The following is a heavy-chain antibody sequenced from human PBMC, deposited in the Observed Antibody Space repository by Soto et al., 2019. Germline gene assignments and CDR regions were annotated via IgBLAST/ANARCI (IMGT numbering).Heavy chain of an antibody. V-gene: IGHV3-33*01. J-gene: IGHJ4*02. Sequence: PGGTLRLSCAASGFTFSSYGMHWVRQAPGKGLERVAVIWYDGSNKYYADSVKGRFTISRDNSKNTLYLQMNSLSAEDTAVYYCARAGYSSSWSPFLDYWGQGTLVTVSS. CDR3: ARAGYSSSWSPFLDY. CDR1: GFTFSSYG. D-gene: IGHD6-13*01. CDR2: IWYDGSNK.